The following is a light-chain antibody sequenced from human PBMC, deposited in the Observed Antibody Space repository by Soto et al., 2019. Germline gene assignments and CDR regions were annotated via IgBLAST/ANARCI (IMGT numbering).Light chain of an antibody. CDR3: QQSYTTPVYS. J-gene: IGKJ2*01. V-gene: IGKV1-39*01. Sequence: DIQMTQSPSTLSASVGDRVTITCRASQNINSWLAWYQQKPGKAPKLLIYAASNLQRGVPSRFSGSGSGTDFTLTISSLQPEDFATYFCQQSYTTPVYSFGQGTKV. CDR2: AAS. CDR1: QNINSW.